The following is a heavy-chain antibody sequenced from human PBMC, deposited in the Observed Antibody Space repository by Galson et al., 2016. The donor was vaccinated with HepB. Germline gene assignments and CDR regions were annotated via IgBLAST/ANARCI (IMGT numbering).Heavy chain of an antibody. D-gene: IGHD3-10*01. CDR1: GFTFSSYW. J-gene: IGHJ6*02. CDR3: ARGRLWFGEPHYYGMDV. V-gene: IGHV3-7*01. Sequence: LSCAASGFTFSSYWMSWVRQAPEKGLERVANIKEDGSEKYYVDSVKGRITISRENAKSSLYLQMNSLRADDTSVYYCARGRLWFGEPHYYGMDVWGQGTTVTVSS. CDR2: IKEDGSEK.